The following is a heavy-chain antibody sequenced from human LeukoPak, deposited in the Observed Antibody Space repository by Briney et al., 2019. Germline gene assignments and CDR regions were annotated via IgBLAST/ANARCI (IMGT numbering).Heavy chain of an antibody. J-gene: IGHJ4*01. CDR3: ARVGAYTGYASDY. CDR1: GLTVSSSY. Sequence: SGGSLRLSCAASGLTVSSSYMSWVRQAPGKGLEWVSSTSATGTYTFYADSVKGRFTISRDNAKNSLYLQMSSLRAEDTAVYYCARVGAYTGYASDYGGQGTPLTVSS. D-gene: IGHD5-12*01. V-gene: IGHV3-21*01. CDR2: TSATGTYT.